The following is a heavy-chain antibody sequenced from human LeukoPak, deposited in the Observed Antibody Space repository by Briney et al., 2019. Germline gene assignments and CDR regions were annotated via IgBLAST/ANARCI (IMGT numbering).Heavy chain of an antibody. D-gene: IGHD1-26*01. CDR2: INHSGST. J-gene: IGHJ4*02. Sequence: SETLPLTCAVYGGSFSGYYWSWIRQPPGKGLEWIGEINHSGSTNYNPSLKSRVTISVDTSKNQFSLKLSSVTAAGTAVYYCARSRVGGEDYWGQGTLVTVSS. CDR3: ARSRVGGEDY. V-gene: IGHV4-34*01. CDR1: GGSFSGYY.